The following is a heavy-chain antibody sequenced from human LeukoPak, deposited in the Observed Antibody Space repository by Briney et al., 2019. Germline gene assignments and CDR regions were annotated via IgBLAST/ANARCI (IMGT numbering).Heavy chain of an antibody. CDR3: ARGPKYHYDSSGYYRFDH. V-gene: IGHV4-34*01. CDR1: GGPFSGYY. D-gene: IGHD3-22*01. CDR2: INHSGST. J-gene: IGHJ4*02. Sequence: PSETLSLTCAVYGGPFSGYYWTWIRQPPGKGLEWTGEINHSGSTNYNPSLKSRVTISVDTSKNQFSLQLSSVTAADTAVYYCARGPKYHYDSSGYYRFDHWGQGTLVTVSS.